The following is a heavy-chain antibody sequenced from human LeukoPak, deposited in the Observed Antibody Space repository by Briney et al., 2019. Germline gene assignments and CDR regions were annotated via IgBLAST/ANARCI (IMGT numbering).Heavy chain of an antibody. CDR3: ARGGGLDV. CDR1: GFTFSSYW. V-gene: IGHV3-7*03. J-gene: IGHJ6*02. Sequence: GGSLRLYCAASGFTFSSYWMSWVRQAPGMGLEWVANIKQDGSEKYYVDSVKGRFTISRDNAKNSLYLQMNSLRAEDTAVYFCARGGGLDVWGQGATVTVSS. D-gene: IGHD3-16*01. CDR2: IKQDGSEK.